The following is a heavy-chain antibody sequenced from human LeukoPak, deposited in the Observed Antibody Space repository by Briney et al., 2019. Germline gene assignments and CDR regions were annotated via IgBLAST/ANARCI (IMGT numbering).Heavy chain of an antibody. CDR1: GFTFSRYG. CDR2: IWYDGSNK. CDR3: AREVVSSWELSLPQY. D-gene: IGHD3-16*02. Sequence: GRSLRLYCAASGFTFSRYGMHWVRQAPGKGLEWVAVIWYDGSNKYYADSVKGRFTISRDNSKNTLYLQMNSLRAEDTAVYYCAREVVSSWELSLPQYWGQGTLVTVSS. J-gene: IGHJ4*02. V-gene: IGHV3-33*01.